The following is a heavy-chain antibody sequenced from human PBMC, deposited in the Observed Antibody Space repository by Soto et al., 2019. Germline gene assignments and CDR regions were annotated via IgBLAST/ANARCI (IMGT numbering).Heavy chain of an antibody. CDR3: VWERSAEMLLDNWFHP. CDR1: GYTFTNYG. Sequence: QVQLVQSGAEVKKPGASVKVSCKASGYTFTNYGISWVRQAPGQGLEWMGWISAYNGNTKYAQKLQGRVTMTTDTSSRVAYMELRSLRSDYTAVYYCVWERSAEMLLDNWFHPWGHGALSTVS. CDR2: ISAYNGNT. V-gene: IGHV1-18*01. J-gene: IGHJ5*02. D-gene: IGHD3-16*01.